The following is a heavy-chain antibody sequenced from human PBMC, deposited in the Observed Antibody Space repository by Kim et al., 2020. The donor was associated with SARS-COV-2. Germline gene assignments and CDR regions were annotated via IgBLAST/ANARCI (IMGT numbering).Heavy chain of an antibody. V-gene: IGHV3-73*01. D-gene: IGHD2-15*01. J-gene: IGHJ4*02. CDR2: IRSKANSYAT. CDR3: TRLKDERSSPFDY. CDR1: GFTFSGSA. Sequence: GGSLRLSCATSGFTFSGSAMHWVRQASGKGLEWVGRIRSKANSYATAYAASVKGRFTISRDDSKNTAYLQMNSLKTEDTAVYYCTRLKDERSSPFDYWGQGTLVTVSS.